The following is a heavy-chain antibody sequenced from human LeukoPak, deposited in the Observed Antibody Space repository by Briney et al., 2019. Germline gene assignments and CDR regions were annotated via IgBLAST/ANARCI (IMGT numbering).Heavy chain of an antibody. J-gene: IGHJ4*02. V-gene: IGHV4-39*07. Sequence: SETLSLTCTVSGGSISSSSYYWGWIRQPPGKGLEWIGSIYYSGSTYYNPSLKSRVTISVDTSKNQFSLKLSSVTAADTAVYYCARAGEYSDYWGQGTPVTVSS. CDR2: IYYSGST. D-gene: IGHD3-10*01. CDR1: GGSISSSSYY. CDR3: ARAGEYSDY.